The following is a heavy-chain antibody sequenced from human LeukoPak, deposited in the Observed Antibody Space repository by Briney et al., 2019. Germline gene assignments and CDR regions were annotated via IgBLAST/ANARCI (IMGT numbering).Heavy chain of an antibody. CDR2: IIPIFGTA. CDR3: ARDQKDYYGSSDI. Sequence: SVKVSCKASRGTFSSYAISWVRQAPGQGLEWMGGIIPIFGTANYAQKFQGRVTITADESTSTAYMELSSLRSEDTAVYYCARDQKDYYGSSDIWGQGTMVTVSS. J-gene: IGHJ3*02. CDR1: RGTFSSYA. V-gene: IGHV1-69*13. D-gene: IGHD3-10*01.